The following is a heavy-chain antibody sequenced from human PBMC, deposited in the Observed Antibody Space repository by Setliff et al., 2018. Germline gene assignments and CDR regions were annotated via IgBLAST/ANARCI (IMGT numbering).Heavy chain of an antibody. CDR3: ARHFYPPDFFAH. CDR1: GVDVIERLYY. Sequence: KPSETLSLTCSASGVDVIERLYYWSWVRQSPGKGLEWIGTRYYTGTTFYNPSLESRVAVSLDASEKKFSLNLRSVTTADTAVYYCARHFYPPDFFAHWGQGLLVTSPQ. D-gene: IGHD3-3*01. CDR2: RYYTGTT. V-gene: IGHV4-39*01. J-gene: IGHJ4*02.